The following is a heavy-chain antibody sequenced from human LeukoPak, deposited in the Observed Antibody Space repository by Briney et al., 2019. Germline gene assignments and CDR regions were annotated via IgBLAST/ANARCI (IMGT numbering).Heavy chain of an antibody. D-gene: IGHD4-17*01. Sequence: HGESLKISCKASGFSFTFTKNWICWVRQVPGKGLEWMGIIYPVDSDIRYNPSFQGQVTISVDKSISTTYLQWSSLKASDTAIYYCARHLATVTASRQYYYYGMDVWGQGTTVTVSS. CDR2: IYPVDSDI. V-gene: IGHV5-51*01. CDR3: ARHLATVTASRQYYYYGMDV. J-gene: IGHJ6*02. CDR1: GFSFTFTKNW.